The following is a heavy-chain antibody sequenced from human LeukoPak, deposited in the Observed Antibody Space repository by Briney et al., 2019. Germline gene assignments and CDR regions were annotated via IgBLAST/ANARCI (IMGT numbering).Heavy chain of an antibody. V-gene: IGHV1-69*04. CDR1: GGTFSSYA. J-gene: IGHJ4*02. D-gene: IGHD5-24*01. CDR3: ARLRERWLQLEGSDFDY. Sequence: SVKVSCKASGGTFSSYAISWVRQAPGQGLEWMGRIIPIFGIANYAQKFQGRVTITADKSTSTAYMELSSPGSEDTAVYYCARLRERWLQLEGSDFDYWGQGTLVTVSS. CDR2: IIPIFGIA.